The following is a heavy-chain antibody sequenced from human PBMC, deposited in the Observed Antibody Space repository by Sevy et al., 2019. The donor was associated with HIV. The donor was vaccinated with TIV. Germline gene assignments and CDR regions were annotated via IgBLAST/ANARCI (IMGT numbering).Heavy chain of an antibody. V-gene: IGHV3-48*01. J-gene: IGHJ6*02. CDR2: ISSSSSTI. CDR3: ARGSVKRSHYYYYYGMDV. D-gene: IGHD6-6*01. Sequence: GGSLRLSCAASGFTFSSYSMNWVRQAPGKGLEWVSYISSSSSTIYYADSVKGRFTISRDNAKNSLYLQMNSLRAEDTAVYYCARGSVKRSHYYYYYGMDVWGQWTTVTVSS. CDR1: GFTFSSYS.